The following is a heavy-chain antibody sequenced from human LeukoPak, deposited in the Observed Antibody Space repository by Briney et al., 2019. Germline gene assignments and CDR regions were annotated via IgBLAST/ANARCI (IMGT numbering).Heavy chain of an antibody. D-gene: IGHD4-17*01. CDR3: ARAPYGDYSSLGY. Sequence: PGGSLRLSCAASGFTFSSYAMSWVRQAPGKGLVWVSRINRDGSSTSYADSVKGRFTISRDNAKNTLYLQMNSLRAEDTAVYYCARAPYGDYSSLGYWGQGTLVTVSS. J-gene: IGHJ4*02. V-gene: IGHV3-74*01. CDR1: GFTFSSYA. CDR2: INRDGSST.